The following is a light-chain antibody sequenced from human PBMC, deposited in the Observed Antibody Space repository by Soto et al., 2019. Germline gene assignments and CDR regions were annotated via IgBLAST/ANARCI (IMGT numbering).Light chain of an antibody. CDR2: GAS. CDR1: QSASSSY. V-gene: IGKV3-20*01. CDR3: QQYGNSPIT. Sequence: DIVLTQSPGTLSLSPGERATLSCRASQSASSSYLAWYQQRPGQAPRLLIYGASSRATGIPDRFSGGGSGTDFTLTISRLEPEDFAVYYCQQYGNSPITFGQGTRLEIK. J-gene: IGKJ5*01.